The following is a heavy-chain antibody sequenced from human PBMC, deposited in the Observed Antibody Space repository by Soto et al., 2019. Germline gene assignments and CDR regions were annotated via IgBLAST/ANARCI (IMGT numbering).Heavy chain of an antibody. Sequence: GGSLRLSCAASGFTFSSYWMSWVRQAPGKGLEWVANIKQDGSEKYYVDSVKGRFTISRDNAKNSLYLQMNSLRAEDTAVYYCARCDLSNDYGDPDAFDIWGQGTMVTVPS. J-gene: IGHJ3*02. D-gene: IGHD4-17*01. V-gene: IGHV3-7*01. CDR2: IKQDGSEK. CDR1: GFTFSSYW. CDR3: ARCDLSNDYGDPDAFDI.